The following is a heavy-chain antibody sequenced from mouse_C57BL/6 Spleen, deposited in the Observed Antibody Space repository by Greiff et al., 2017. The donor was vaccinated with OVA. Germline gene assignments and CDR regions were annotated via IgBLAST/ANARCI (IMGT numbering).Heavy chain of an antibody. J-gene: IGHJ2*01. CDR1: GYTFTDYN. V-gene: IGHV1-22*01. CDR2: INPNNGGT. D-gene: IGHD6-1*01. CDR3: ASAAACFDY. Sequence: LVEPGASVKMSCKASGYTFTDYNMHWVKQSHGKSLEWIGYINPNNGGTSYNQKFKGKATLTVNKSSSTAYMELRSLTSEDSAVYYCASAAACFDYWGQGTTLTVSS.